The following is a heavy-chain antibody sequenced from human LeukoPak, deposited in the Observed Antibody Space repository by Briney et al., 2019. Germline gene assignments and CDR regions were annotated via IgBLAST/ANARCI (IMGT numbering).Heavy chain of an antibody. CDR2: LSGSGGST. Sequence: GGSLRLSCAVSGFTFSSYAMRWVRQAPGKGLEWVSALSGSGGSTFYADSVKGRFTISRDNSKNTLYLQMNSLRAEDTAVYFCAKALSTRDGYNYYLFDYWGQGTLVTVSS. V-gene: IGHV3-23*01. CDR1: GFTFSSYA. CDR3: AKALSTRDGYNYYLFDY. J-gene: IGHJ4*02. D-gene: IGHD5-24*01.